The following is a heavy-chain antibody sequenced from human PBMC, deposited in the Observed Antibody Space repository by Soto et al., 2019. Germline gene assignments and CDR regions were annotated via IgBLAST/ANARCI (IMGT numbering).Heavy chain of an antibody. CDR1: GDSISSYY. Sequence: SETLSLTCTVSGDSISSYYWSWIRQPPGKGLEWIGYIYYSGSTKYNPSLKSRVTISVDTSKNQFSLKLSSVTAADTAVFYCARTFWSGSRLDYYYMDVWGKGTTVTVS. J-gene: IGHJ6*03. CDR3: ARTFWSGSRLDYYYMDV. CDR2: IYYSGST. D-gene: IGHD3-3*01. V-gene: IGHV4-59*08.